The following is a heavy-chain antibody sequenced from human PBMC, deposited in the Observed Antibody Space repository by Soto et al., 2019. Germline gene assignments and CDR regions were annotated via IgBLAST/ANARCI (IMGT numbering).Heavy chain of an antibody. CDR2: IKHDGSET. CDR1: GFTFNTFW. J-gene: IGHJ4*02. Sequence: LRLSCAASGFTFNTFWMSWVRQSPGKGLEWVANIKHDGSETYYADSVKGRFTISRDNAKNSLFLQMNTLRTEDTAVYYCARDFATHCSGSTCYPYAYWGQGALVTVSS. V-gene: IGHV3-7*03. CDR3: ARDFATHCSGSTCYPYAY. D-gene: IGHD2-15*01.